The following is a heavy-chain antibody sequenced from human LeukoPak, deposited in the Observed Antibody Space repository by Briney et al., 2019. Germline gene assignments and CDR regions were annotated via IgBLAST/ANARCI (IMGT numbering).Heavy chain of an antibody. D-gene: IGHD5-12*01. V-gene: IGHV3-53*01. CDR3: ARGGTNSGYDHFYYYYGMDV. J-gene: IGHJ6*02. Sequence: GGSLRLSCEASGFTVSSNYMSWVRQAPGKGLEWVSVIYSGGSTYYADSVKGRFTISRDNSKNTRYLQMNSLRAEDTAVYYCARGGTNSGYDHFYYYYGMDVWGQGTTVTVSS. CDR1: GFTVSSNY. CDR2: IYSGGST.